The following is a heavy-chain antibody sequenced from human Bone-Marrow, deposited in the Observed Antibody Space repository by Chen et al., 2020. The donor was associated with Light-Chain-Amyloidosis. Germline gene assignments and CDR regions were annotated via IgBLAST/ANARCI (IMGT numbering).Heavy chain of an antibody. CDR2: IYYSGAA. J-gene: IGHJ5*02. D-gene: IGHD6-19*01. Sequence: QLQLQESGPGLVKHSETLSLTCTVSDGSINSGDYYWGWLRQSPGRGLEAIGSIYYSGAAFYNPPLRSRVTISLDTSKSLLSLMLTSVTAADTAVYFCSVRIAVPGANEETWGQGTLVTVSS. CDR1: DGSINSGDYY. V-gene: IGHV4-39*02. CDR3: SVRIAVPGANEET.